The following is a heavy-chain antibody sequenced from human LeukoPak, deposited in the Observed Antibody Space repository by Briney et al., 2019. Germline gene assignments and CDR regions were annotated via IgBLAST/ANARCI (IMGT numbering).Heavy chain of an antibody. CDR1: GFTFSNAW. D-gene: IGHD3-10*01. J-gene: IGHJ4*02. Sequence: GGSLRLSCAASGFTFSNAWMSWVRQAPGKGLEWVGRIKSKTDGGTTDYAAPVKGRFTISRDDSKNTLYLQMNSLKTEDTAVYYCTTAAGSGSYRAFYYWGQGTLVTVSS. CDR3: TTAAGSGSYRAFYY. CDR2: IKSKTDGGTT. V-gene: IGHV3-15*01.